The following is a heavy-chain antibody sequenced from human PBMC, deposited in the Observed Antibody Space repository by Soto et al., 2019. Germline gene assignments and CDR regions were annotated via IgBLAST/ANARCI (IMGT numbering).Heavy chain of an antibody. CDR2: MNPNSGNT. Sequence: PGASVKVSCKASGYTFTSYDINWVRQATGQGLEWMGWMNPNSGNTGYAQKFQGRVTMTRNTSISTAYMELSSLRSEDTAVYYCARGLEWSWSLDPWGQGTLVTVSS. CDR3: ARGLEWSWSLDP. J-gene: IGHJ5*02. V-gene: IGHV1-8*01. D-gene: IGHD3-3*01. CDR1: GYTFTSYD.